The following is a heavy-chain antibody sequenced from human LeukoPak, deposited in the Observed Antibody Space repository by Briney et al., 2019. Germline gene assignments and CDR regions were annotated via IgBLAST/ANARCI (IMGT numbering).Heavy chain of an antibody. D-gene: IGHD2-15*01. V-gene: IGHV1-18*01. CDR3: ARESRYCSGVSCYSVAFDDAIDI. J-gene: IGHJ3*02. CDR1: GHTFTNYG. Sequence: AASVKVTCKASGHTFTNYGITWVRHAPGQGLEWMGWIIAYNGKTNYAQKFQGRVTMTTDTSTNTVYMELRSLRSDDTAVYYWARESRYCSGVSCYSVAFDDAIDIWGEETMVTVSS. CDR2: IIAYNGKT.